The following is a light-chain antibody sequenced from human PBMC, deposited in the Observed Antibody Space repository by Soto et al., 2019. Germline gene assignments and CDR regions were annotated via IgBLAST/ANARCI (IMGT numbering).Light chain of an antibody. J-gene: IGLJ1*01. V-gene: IGLV2-14*01. CDR1: SSDVGTYDY. Sequence: QSALTQPASVSGSLGQSITISCTGSSSDVGTYDYVSWYQQHPGKAPKLMIYEVSDRPSGVSNRFSGSKSGNTASLTISGLQAEDEADYYCCSYTSSSIYVFGSGTKLTVL. CDR3: CSYTSSSIYV. CDR2: EVS.